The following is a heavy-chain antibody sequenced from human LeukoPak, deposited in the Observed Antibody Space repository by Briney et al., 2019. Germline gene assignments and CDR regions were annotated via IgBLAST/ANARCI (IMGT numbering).Heavy chain of an antibody. V-gene: IGHV4-59*01. J-gene: IGHJ1*01. CDR2: IYHSGTT. CDR3: AQKAPFSPGYSQD. CDR1: GGSITSYF. Sequence: SETLSLTCTVSGGSITSYFWTWIRQPPGKGLEWIGYIYHSGTTNYNPSLKSRVTISADTSKNQFSLKLSSVTAADTAVYYCAQKAPFSPGYSQDWGKGTLVTVS. D-gene: IGHD2/OR15-2a*01.